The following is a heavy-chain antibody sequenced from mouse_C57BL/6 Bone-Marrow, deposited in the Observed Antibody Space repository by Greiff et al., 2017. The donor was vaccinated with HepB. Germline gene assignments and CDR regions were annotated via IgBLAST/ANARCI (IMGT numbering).Heavy chain of an antibody. D-gene: IGHD2-2*01. J-gene: IGHJ2*01. CDR2: ISSGGSYT. CDR1: GFTFSSYG. Sequence: EVKLMESGGDLVKPGGSLKLSCEASGFTFSSYGMSWVRQTPDKRLEWVATISSGGSYTYYPDSVQGRFTISRDNAKNTLYLQMSSLKSEDTAMYYCARHTGYDFDYWGQGTTLTVSS. CDR3: ARHTGYDFDY. V-gene: IGHV5-6*01.